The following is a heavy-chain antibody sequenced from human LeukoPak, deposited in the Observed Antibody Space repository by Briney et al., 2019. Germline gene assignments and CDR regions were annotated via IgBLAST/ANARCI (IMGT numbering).Heavy chain of an antibody. CDR3: ARGVGSAHWLFWFDS. D-gene: IGHD3-9*01. J-gene: IGHJ5*01. V-gene: IGHV4-59*11. CDR1: GDSISSHY. CDR2: MYYSGST. Sequence: SETLSLICGVSGDSISSHYWSWIRQHPVKGLEWIGHMYYSGSTKYNPSLKSRVTISGDTSKNQISLKLNSVTAADTAVYYCARGVGSAHWLFWFDSWGQGTLVTVSS.